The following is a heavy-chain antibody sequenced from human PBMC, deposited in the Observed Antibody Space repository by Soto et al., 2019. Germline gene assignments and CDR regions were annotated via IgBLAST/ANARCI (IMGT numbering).Heavy chain of an antibody. J-gene: IGHJ4*02. CDR3: ASGKYYESSGYSGY. CDR1: GFTFSDYW. Sequence: GGSLRLSCAASGFTFSDYWMSWVRQAPGKGLEWVANIEEDGSEKWYVDSVKGRFTISRDNAKNSLYLQMNSLRAEDTAVYYCASGKYYESSGYSGYWGQGTLVTVSS. V-gene: IGHV3-7*01. CDR2: IEEDGSEK. D-gene: IGHD3-22*01.